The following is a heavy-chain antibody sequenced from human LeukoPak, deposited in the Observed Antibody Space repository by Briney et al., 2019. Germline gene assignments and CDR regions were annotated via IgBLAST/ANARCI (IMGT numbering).Heavy chain of an antibody. V-gene: IGHV3-23*01. CDR1: GFTFRTYG. J-gene: IGHJ4*02. D-gene: IGHD2-15*01. Sequence: GGSLRLSCIVSGFTFRTYGMSWVRQTPGKGLEWVSAISASAGSTNYADSVKGRFTISRDNSKSTLYLQMNSLRAEDTAVYYCASSGYCSGGSCPYYFDSWGQGTLVTVSS. CDR3: ASSGYCSGGSCPYYFDS. CDR2: ISASAGST.